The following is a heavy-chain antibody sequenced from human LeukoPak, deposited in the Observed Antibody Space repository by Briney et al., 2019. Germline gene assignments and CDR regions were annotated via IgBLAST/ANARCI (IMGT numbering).Heavy chain of an antibody. CDR1: GFPFSGSA. V-gene: IGHV3-73*01. J-gene: IGHJ3*02. CDR2: IRSKVTNYAT. D-gene: IGHD6-19*01. CDR3: TYIAVADAFDI. Sequence: GGSLRLSCAASGFPFSGSAMHWVRQASGEGLEWVGRIRSKVTNYATAYAASVKGRFTISRDDSNNATYLPLNSLKTEDTAVYYCTYIAVADAFDICGQGTMVTVSS.